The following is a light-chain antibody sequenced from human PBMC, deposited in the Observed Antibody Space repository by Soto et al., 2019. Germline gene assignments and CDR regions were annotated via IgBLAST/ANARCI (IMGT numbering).Light chain of an antibody. J-gene: IGLJ1*01. V-gene: IGLV2-14*03. Sequence: QSALTQPASVSGSPGESITIYCTGTSSDVGGYNSVSWYQHHPGKARKLLLYDVGDRPSGVSYRFSGSKSGNTASLTISGLQAADDADYFCSSFTSSMTNVFGSGTKVTVL. CDR3: SSFTSSMTNV. CDR1: SSDVGGYNS. CDR2: DVG.